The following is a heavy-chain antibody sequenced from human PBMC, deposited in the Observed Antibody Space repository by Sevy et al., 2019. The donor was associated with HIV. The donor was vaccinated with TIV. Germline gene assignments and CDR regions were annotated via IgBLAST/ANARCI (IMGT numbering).Heavy chain of an antibody. Sequence: GGSLRLSCAASGITFEDYAMHWVRQAPGKGLEWVSGITWNSDSIDYANSVKGQFTISRDNAKNSLYLQMNSLRADDTALYYCAKDMPTIFEPYWGQGTLVTVSS. J-gene: IGHJ4*02. V-gene: IGHV3-9*01. CDR1: GITFEDYA. CDR2: ITWNSDSI. CDR3: AKDMPTIFEPY. D-gene: IGHD3-3*01.